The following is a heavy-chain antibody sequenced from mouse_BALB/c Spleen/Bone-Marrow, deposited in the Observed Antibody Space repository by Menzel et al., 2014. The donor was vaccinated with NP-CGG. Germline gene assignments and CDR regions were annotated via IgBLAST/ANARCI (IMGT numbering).Heavy chain of an antibody. CDR1: GYTFTSYD. CDR3: TRGGYGNYVGYAMDY. D-gene: IGHD2-10*02. CDR2: IYPGDGNT. Sequence: QVQLQQSGPELVKLGALVKISCKASGYTFTSYDINWVKQRPGQGLEWIGWIYPGDGNTKYNEKFKGKATLTADKSSSTAYMQLSSLTSENSAVYFCTRGGYGNYVGYAMDYWGQGTSVTVSS. J-gene: IGHJ4*01. V-gene: IGHV1S56*01.